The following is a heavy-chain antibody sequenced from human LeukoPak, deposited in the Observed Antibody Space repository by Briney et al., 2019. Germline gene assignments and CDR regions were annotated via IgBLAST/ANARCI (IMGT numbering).Heavy chain of an antibody. V-gene: IGHV3-53*01. D-gene: IGHD6-19*01. CDR3: AKDAVAGTKPNWFNP. J-gene: IGHJ3*01. CDR2: IYSGGST. Sequence: GSLRLSCAASGFTVSSNYMSWVRQAPGKGLEWVSVIYSGGSTYYADSVKGRFTISRDNSKNTLYLQMNSLRAEDTAVYYCAKDAVAGTKPNWFNPWGQGTMVTVSS. CDR1: GFTVSSNY.